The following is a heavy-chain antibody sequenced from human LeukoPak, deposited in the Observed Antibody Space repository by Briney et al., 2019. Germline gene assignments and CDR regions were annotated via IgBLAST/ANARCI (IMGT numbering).Heavy chain of an antibody. J-gene: IGHJ4*02. Sequence: ASVKVSCKASGYTFTSYYMHWVRQAPGQGLEWMGIINPSGGSTSYAQKFQGRVTMTRDTSTSTVYMEPSSLRSEDTAVYYCAREGKTYYDFWSGYSPRSGYFDYWGQGTLVTVSS. CDR1: GYTFTSYY. V-gene: IGHV1-46*01. CDR3: AREGKTYYDFWSGYSPRSGYFDY. CDR2: INPSGGST. D-gene: IGHD3-3*01.